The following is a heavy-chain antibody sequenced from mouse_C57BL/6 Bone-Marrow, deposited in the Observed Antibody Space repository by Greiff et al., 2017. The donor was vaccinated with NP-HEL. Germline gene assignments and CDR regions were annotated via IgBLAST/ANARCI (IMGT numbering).Heavy chain of an antibody. J-gene: IGHJ2*01. Sequence: QVQLQQPGAELVRPGTSVKLSCKASGYTFTSYWMHWVTQRPGQGLEWIGEIDPSDSYTNYNQKFKGKATVTVDTSSSTAYMQLSSLTSEDSAVYYCAREDYYGSSYNYWGQGTTLTVSS. D-gene: IGHD1-1*01. CDR1: GYTFTSYW. V-gene: IGHV1-59*01. CDR2: IDPSDSYT. CDR3: AREDYYGSSYNY.